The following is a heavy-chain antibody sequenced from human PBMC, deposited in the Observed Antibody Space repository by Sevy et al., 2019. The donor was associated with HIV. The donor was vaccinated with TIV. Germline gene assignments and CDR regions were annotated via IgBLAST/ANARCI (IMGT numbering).Heavy chain of an antibody. Sequence: ASVKVSCKASGGTFSTYPITWVRQAPGQGLEWMGRIIPIIGTANYAQKFQGRVTITADESTSTVYMELSGLRSEDSAVYYCASGQQLVLDVSYFYYLDVWGKGTTVTVSS. V-gene: IGHV1-69*11. J-gene: IGHJ6*03. CDR1: GGTFSTYP. D-gene: IGHD6-13*01. CDR3: ASGQQLVLDVSYFYYLDV. CDR2: IIPIIGTA.